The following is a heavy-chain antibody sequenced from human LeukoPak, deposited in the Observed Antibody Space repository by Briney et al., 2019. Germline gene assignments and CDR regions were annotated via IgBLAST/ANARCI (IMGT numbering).Heavy chain of an antibody. CDR3: WLPSFDY. D-gene: IGHD3-9*01. J-gene: IGHJ4*02. Sequence: SETLSLTCAVYGGSFSGYYWSWIRPPPGKGLEWIGEINHSGSTNYNPSLKSRVTISVDTSKNQFSLKLSSVTAADTAVYYCWLPSFDYWGQGTLVTVSS. V-gene: IGHV4-34*01. CDR1: GGSFSGYY. CDR2: INHSGST.